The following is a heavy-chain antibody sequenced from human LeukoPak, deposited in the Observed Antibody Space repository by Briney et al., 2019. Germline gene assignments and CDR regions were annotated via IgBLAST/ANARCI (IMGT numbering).Heavy chain of an antibody. CDR1: GYIFNKYD. CDR2: VDPEDGGA. Sequence: ASVKISCKASGYIFNKYDIHWIQQAPGKGLEWVGRVDPEDGGAIYGQKFRGRVTISADTSTDTAYMELTGLKSDDTAVYYCARWAQEWLYAFDIWGQGTMVTVSS. CDR3: ARWAQEWLYAFDI. D-gene: IGHD3-3*01. J-gene: IGHJ3*02. V-gene: IGHV1-69-2*01.